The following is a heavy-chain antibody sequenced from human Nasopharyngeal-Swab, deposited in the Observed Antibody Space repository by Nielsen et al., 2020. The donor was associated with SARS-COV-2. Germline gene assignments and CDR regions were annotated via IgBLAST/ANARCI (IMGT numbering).Heavy chain of an antibody. CDR3: TRGGIVGPPELGMDV. D-gene: IGHD1-26*01. Sequence: GESLKISCAASGFTFSGSAMHWVRQASGKGLEWVGRIRSKANSYATAYAASVKGRFTISRDDSKNTAYVQMNSLKTEDTAVYYCTRGGIVGPPELGMDVWGQGTTVTVSS. CDR1: GFTFSGSA. J-gene: IGHJ6*02. CDR2: IRSKANSYAT. V-gene: IGHV3-73*01.